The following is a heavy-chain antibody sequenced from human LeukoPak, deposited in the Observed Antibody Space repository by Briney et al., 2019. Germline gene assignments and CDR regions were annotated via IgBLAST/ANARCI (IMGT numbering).Heavy chain of an antibody. V-gene: IGHV4-59*08. CDR2: TYVTGYT. Sequence: SETLSLTCSVSGASISSYFWSWIRQPPGKGLEWIAFTYVTGYTNYNPSLKSRVTISLDTSKNQVSLKINSVTAADTAVYYCARHVLFSTSYSYWFDPWGQGTLVTVSP. CDR1: GASISSYF. J-gene: IGHJ5*02. CDR3: ARHVLFSTSYSYWFDP. D-gene: IGHD3-10*01.